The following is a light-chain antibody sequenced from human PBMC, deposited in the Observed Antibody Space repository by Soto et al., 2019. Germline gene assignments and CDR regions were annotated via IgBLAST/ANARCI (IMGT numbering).Light chain of an antibody. CDR2: GAS. Sequence: IVLTQSPGTLSVSPGERATLSCRASQSVSSNYLAWYQQKPGQAPRLLIYGASSRATGVPDRFSASGSGTDFTLTISRLETEDFAVYYCQQYGGSPATFGGGTKVDIK. CDR1: QSVSSNY. CDR3: QQYGGSPAT. J-gene: IGKJ4*01. V-gene: IGKV3-20*01.